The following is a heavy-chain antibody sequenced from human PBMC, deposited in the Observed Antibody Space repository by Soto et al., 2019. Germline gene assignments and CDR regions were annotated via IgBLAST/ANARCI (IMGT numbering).Heavy chain of an antibody. D-gene: IGHD4-17*01. CDR1: GYILTELS. J-gene: IGHJ2*01. Sequence: ASVKVSCKVSGYILTELSMHWVRQAPGKGLEWMGGFDPEDGETIYAQKFQGRVTMTEDTSTDTAYMELSSLRSDDTAVYYCAREASYYGAAPWFFDLWGRGTLVTSPQ. CDR2: FDPEDGET. V-gene: IGHV1-24*01. CDR3: AREASYYGAAPWFFDL.